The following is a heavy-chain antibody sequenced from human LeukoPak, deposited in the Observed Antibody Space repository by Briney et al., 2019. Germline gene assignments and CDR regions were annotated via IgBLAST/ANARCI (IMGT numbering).Heavy chain of an antibody. CDR3: ARATVVFDC. J-gene: IGHJ4*02. CDR2: ISAHNGNT. Sequence: ASVKVSCKASVYTFTSYGISWVRHAPGQGLERMGWISAHNGNTNYAQKLQGRVTMTTDTSTSTAYMELRSLRSDDTAVYYCARATVVFDCWGQGTLVTVSS. D-gene: IGHD4-23*01. V-gene: IGHV1-18*01. CDR1: VYTFTSYG.